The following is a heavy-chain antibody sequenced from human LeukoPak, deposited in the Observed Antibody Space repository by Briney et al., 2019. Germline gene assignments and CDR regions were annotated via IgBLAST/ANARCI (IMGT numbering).Heavy chain of an antibody. CDR3: ARSREPGRDGDY. Sequence: PGGSLRLSCAASVFTFSTYWMHWARHVPGKGLVCVSRMSNYGISAAYADSVKGRFTLSRDNAKSTLYLQMNSLRADDTAVYYCARSREPGRDGDYWGQGTLVTVSS. J-gene: IGHJ4*02. CDR2: MSNYGISA. CDR1: VFTFSTYW. D-gene: IGHD5-24*01. V-gene: IGHV3-74*01.